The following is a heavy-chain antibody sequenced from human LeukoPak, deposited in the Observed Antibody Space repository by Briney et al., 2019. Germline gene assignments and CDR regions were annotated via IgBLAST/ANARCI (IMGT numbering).Heavy chain of an antibody. Sequence: GGSLRLSCAASGFTFSDYYMSWIREAPGKGLEWGSYISSSGSTIYYADSVKGRFTISRDNAKNSLYLQMNSLRAEDTAVYYCASGWPYYYDSSGYYRIDPGGQGTLVTVSS. CDR1: GFTFSDYY. CDR2: ISSSGSTI. D-gene: IGHD3-22*01. J-gene: IGHJ5*02. V-gene: IGHV3-11*01. CDR3: ASGWPYYYDSSGYYRIDP.